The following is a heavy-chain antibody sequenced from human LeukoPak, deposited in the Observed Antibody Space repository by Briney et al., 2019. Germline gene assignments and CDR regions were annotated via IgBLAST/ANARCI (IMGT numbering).Heavy chain of an antibody. J-gene: IGHJ4*02. Sequence: SETLSLTCGLFGRSIIGYHWNWIRQSPGKGLEWIGEINHSGSANYNPSFKSRVTISLDTSKNQFSLELRSVTAADTAVYYCARDPTTVVSVPYYFDDWGQGTLVTVS. CDR3: ARDPTTVVSVPYYFDD. V-gene: IGHV4-34*01. D-gene: IGHD4-11*01. CDR1: GRSIIGYH. CDR2: INHSGSA.